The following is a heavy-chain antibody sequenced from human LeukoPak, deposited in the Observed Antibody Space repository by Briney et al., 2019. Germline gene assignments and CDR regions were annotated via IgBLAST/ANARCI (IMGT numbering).Heavy chain of an antibody. Sequence: GGSLRLSCAASGFTFSSYGMYWVRQAPGKGLEWVAFIRYDGSNKYYADSVKGRFTISRDNSKNTLYLQMNSLRAEDTAVYYCARGTVLFDYWGQGTLVTVSS. CDR3: ARGTVLFDY. V-gene: IGHV3-30*02. J-gene: IGHJ4*02. CDR2: IRYDGSNK. D-gene: IGHD4-11*01. CDR1: GFTFSSYG.